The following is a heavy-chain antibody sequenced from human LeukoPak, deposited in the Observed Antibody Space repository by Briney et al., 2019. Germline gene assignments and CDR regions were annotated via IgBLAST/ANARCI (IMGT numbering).Heavy chain of an antibody. J-gene: IGHJ2*01. D-gene: IGHD4-17*01. Sequence: SETLSLTCTVSGGSISTYYWSWIRQPPGKGLEWVGSIHYSGRSNSNPSLTGRLTISVDTSKNQFSLKLSSVIASDTAVYYCARDQTTVTTAAWYFDLWGRGTLVTVSS. V-gene: IGHV4-59*01. CDR3: ARDQTTVTTAAWYFDL. CDR2: IHYSGRS. CDR1: GGSISTYY.